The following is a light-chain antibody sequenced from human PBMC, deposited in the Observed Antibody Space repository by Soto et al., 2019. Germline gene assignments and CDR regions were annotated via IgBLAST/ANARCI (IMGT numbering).Light chain of an antibody. CDR2: DAS. CDR3: QHYDHLPPLS. V-gene: IGKV1-33*01. CDR1: QDIRNY. J-gene: IGKJ4*01. Sequence: DIQMTQSPSSLSASVGDRVTITCQASQDIRNYLNWYQQKPGKAPHLLIYDASNLRAGVPSRFSGCGSGTEFTFTISSLQPEDIATYSCQHYDHLPPLSFGGGTKVEIK.